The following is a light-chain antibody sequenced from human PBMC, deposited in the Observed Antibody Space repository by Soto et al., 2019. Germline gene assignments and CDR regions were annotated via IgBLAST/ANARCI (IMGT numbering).Light chain of an antibody. CDR1: QSVSSSY. Sequence: EIVLTQSPGTLSLSPGERATLSCRASQSVSSSYLAWYQQKPGQAPRLLIYGASSRATGIPDRFSGSGSGTDFTLTIRRLEPEDFVVYYCQQYSSPPLTFGGGTKVEIK. CDR2: GAS. J-gene: IGKJ4*01. V-gene: IGKV3-20*01. CDR3: QQYSSPPLT.